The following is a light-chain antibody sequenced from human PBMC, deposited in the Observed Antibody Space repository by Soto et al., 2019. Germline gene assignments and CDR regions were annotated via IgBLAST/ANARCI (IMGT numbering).Light chain of an antibody. V-gene: IGLV1-47*02. J-gene: IGLJ1*01. Sequence: QSALTQPPSASGTAGQVVTISCSGGDSNIGSNSVYWYQHLPRMAPKLLIYYNNQRPSGVPDRFSGSRSGTSASLAIVGLRSEDEAVYYGAAWDASLSASVFGNGTKVTVL. CDR3: AAWDASLSASV. CDR2: YNN. CDR1: DSNIGSNS.